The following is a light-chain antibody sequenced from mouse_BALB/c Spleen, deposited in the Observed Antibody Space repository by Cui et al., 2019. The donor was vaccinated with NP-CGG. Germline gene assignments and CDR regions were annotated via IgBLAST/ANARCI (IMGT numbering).Light chain of an antibody. CDR1: TGAVTTSNY. CDR2: GTK. Sequence: AAVTHESSLTTSPGETVTLTCRSSTGAVTTSNYANWVQEKPDHLFTGLIGGTKNRAPGVPARFSGSLIGDKAALTITGAQTEDEAIYFCALWYSNHWVFGGGTKLTVL. V-gene: IGLV1*01. CDR3: ALWYSNHWV. J-gene: IGLJ1*01.